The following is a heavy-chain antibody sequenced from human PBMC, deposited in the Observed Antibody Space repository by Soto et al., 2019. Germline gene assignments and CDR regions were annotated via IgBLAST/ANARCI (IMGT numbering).Heavy chain of an antibody. CDR1: GFTFSSYG. J-gene: IGHJ6*02. CDR3: ARETTYYYGSGSYAYYGLDV. Sequence: GGSLRLSCAASGFTFSSYGMHWVRQAPGKGLEWVAVIWYDGSNKYYADSVKGRFTISRDNSKNTLYLQMNSLRAEDTAVYYCARETTYYYGSGSYAYYGLDVWGQGTTVTAP. D-gene: IGHD3-10*01. V-gene: IGHV3-33*01. CDR2: IWYDGSNK.